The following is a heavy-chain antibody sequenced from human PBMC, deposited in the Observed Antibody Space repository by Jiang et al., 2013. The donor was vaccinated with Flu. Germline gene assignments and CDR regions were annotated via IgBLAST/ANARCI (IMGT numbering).Heavy chain of an antibody. D-gene: IGHD5-24*01. J-gene: IGHJ6*02. V-gene: IGHV1-18*01. CDR3: ARDGLRWDGSPYYYYGMDV. CDR2: ISANNGNT. Sequence: WMGWISANNGNTNYAQTLHGRVTMTTDPSTSTAYMELTSLRSDDTAVYYCARDGLRWDGSPYYYYGMDVWGQGTTVTVSS.